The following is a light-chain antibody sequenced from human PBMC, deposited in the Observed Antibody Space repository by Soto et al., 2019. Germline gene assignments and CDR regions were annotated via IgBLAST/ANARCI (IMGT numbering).Light chain of an antibody. CDR3: QSYDSDTVI. CDR1: SGSIASNY. Sequence: NFMLTQPHSVSESPGKTVTISCTRSSGSIASNYVQWYQQRPGSSPSIVIYEDDQRPSGVPDRFSGSIDSSSSSASLTNSGLKTEDEADYYCQSYDSDTVIFGGGTKLTVL. V-gene: IGLV6-57*01. J-gene: IGLJ2*01. CDR2: EDD.